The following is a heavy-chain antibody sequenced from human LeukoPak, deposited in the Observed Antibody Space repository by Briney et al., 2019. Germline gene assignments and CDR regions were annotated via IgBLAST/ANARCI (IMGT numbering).Heavy chain of an antibody. CDR3: ARAWGSGWYTWFDP. V-gene: IGHV4-39*01. CDR1: GASASGNSYY. Sequence: SETLSLTCTVSGASASGNSYYWGWIRQPPGKGLEWTGNIYYSGSTHYNPSLKSRVTMSVDTSKNQFSLRLNSVTAADTAVYYCARAWGSGWYTWFDPWGQGTLVTVSS. J-gene: IGHJ5*02. CDR2: IYYSGST. D-gene: IGHD6-19*01.